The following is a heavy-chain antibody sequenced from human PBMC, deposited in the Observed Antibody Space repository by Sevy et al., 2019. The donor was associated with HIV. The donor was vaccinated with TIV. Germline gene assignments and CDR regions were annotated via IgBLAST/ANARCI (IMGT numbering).Heavy chain of an antibody. CDR2: FSFGGGTI. CDR1: GFPFNIYA. J-gene: IGHJ4*02. CDR3: AGGGCTKPHDY. Sequence: GGSLRLSCVTSGFPFNIYAMSWVRQAPGKGLEWVSTFSFGGGTINYADSVKGRFTISRDNSEKTLYLEMNSLRAEDTAFYCCAGGGCTKPHDYWGRGTLVTVSS. V-gene: IGHV3-23*01. D-gene: IGHD2-8*01.